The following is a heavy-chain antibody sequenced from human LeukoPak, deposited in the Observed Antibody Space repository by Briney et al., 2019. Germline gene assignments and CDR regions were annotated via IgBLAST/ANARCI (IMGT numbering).Heavy chain of an antibody. Sequence: GGSLRLSCAASGFTFSSYWMSWVRQAPGKGLEWVANIKQDGSEKYYVDSVKGRFTISKDNSKNTLYLQMDSLRVEDTAVYYCAKYFVVDGTANAFDVWGQGTLVTVSS. CDR3: AKYFVVDGTANAFDV. V-gene: IGHV3-7*03. D-gene: IGHD2-21*01. CDR2: IKQDGSEK. CDR1: GFTFSSYW. J-gene: IGHJ3*01.